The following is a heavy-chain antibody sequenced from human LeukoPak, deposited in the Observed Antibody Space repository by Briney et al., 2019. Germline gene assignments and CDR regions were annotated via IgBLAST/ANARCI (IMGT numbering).Heavy chain of an antibody. J-gene: IGHJ4*02. V-gene: IGHV1-69*13. D-gene: IGHD1-7*01. CDR2: IIPIFGTA. CDR3: ARDLTLGITGTTGDFDY. Sequence: SVKVSCKASGYTFTSYDINWVRQATGQGLEWMGGIIPIFGTANYAQKFQGRVTITADESTSTAYMELSSLRSEDTAVYYCARDLTLGITGTTGDFDYWGQGTLVTVSS. CDR1: GYTFTSYD.